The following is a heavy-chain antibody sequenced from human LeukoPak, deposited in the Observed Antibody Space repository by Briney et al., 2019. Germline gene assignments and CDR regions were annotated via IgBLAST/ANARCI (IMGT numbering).Heavy chain of an antibody. D-gene: IGHD3-16*01. CDR1: IGSISSYY. V-gene: IGHV4-59*01. Sequence: SETLSLTCNVSIGSISSYYWSWIRQPPGKGLEWIGFIYYSGSTSYNPSPKSRVTISVDTSKRQFSLKLTSATPADTAVYFCAGGSSSAAGYYYGMDVWGQGATVTVSS. CDR2: IYYSGST. CDR3: AGGSSSAAGYYYGMDV. J-gene: IGHJ6*02.